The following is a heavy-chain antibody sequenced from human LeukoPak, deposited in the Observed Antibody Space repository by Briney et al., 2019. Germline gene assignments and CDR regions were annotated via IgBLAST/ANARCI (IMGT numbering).Heavy chain of an antibody. CDR2: ISSSSSYI. Sequence: GGSLRLSCAASGFTFSSYSMSWVRQAPGKGLEWVSSISSSSSYIYYADSVKGRFTISRDNAKNSLYLQMNSLRAEDTAVYYCARDGYGHYYYGMDVWGQGTTVTVSS. CDR3: ARDGYGHYYYGMDV. J-gene: IGHJ6*02. CDR1: GFTFSSYS. V-gene: IGHV3-21*01. D-gene: IGHD4-17*01.